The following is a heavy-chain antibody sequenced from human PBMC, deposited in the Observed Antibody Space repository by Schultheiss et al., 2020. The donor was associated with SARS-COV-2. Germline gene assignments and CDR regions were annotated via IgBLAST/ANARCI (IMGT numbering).Heavy chain of an antibody. CDR1: GFTFSSYA. CDR2: ISYDGSNK. CDR3: ARGAGYCGSTSCYIGYHYYGMDV. D-gene: IGHD2-2*02. V-gene: IGHV3-30*07. J-gene: IGHJ6*02. Sequence: GGSLRLSCAASGFTFSSYAMHWVRQAPGKGLEWVAVISYDGSNKYYADSVKGRFTISRDNSKNTLYLQMNSLRAEDTAVYYCARGAGYCGSTSCYIGYHYYGMDVWGQGTTVTVSS.